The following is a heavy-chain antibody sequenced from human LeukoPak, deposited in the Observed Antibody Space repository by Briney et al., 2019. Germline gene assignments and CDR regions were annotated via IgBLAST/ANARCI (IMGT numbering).Heavy chain of an antibody. CDR2: INHSGST. Sequence: PSETLSLTCAVYGGSFSGYYWSWIRQPPGKGLEWIGEINHSGSTNYNPSLKSRVTISVDTSKNQLSLKLSSVTAADTAVYYCATAIYSSSSDDAFDIWGQGTMVTVSS. V-gene: IGHV4-34*01. D-gene: IGHD6-6*01. CDR3: ATAIYSSSSDDAFDI. CDR1: GGSFSGYY. J-gene: IGHJ3*02.